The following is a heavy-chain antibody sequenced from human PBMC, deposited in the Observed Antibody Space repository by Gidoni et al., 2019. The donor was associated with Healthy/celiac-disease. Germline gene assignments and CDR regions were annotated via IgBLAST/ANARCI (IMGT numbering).Heavy chain of an antibody. Sequence: EVQLVQSGAEVKKPGESLKISCKGSGYSFTSYWIGWVRQMPGNGLEWMGIIYPGDSDTRYSPSFQGQVTISADKSISTAYLQWSSLKASDTAMYYCARRGNYYDSSGYYSSYWYFDLWGRGTLVTVSS. CDR1: GYSFTSYW. D-gene: IGHD3-22*01. J-gene: IGHJ2*01. V-gene: IGHV5-51*01. CDR2: IYPGDSDT. CDR3: ARRGNYYDSSGYYSSYWYFDL.